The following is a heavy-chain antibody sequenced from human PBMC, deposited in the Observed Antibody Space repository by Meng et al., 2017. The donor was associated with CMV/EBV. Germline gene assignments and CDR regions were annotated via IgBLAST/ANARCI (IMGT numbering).Heavy chain of an antibody. CDR1: GFTFSSYD. Sequence: GESLKISCAASGFTFSSYDMHWVRQATGKGLEWVSAIGTAGDTYYPGSVKGRFTISRENAKNSLYLQMNSLRAGDTAVYYCARVGGGVLYYYYYGMDVWGQGTTVTVSS. J-gene: IGHJ6*02. D-gene: IGHD1-26*01. CDR2: IGTAGDT. V-gene: IGHV3-13*01. CDR3: ARVGGGVLYYYYYGMDV.